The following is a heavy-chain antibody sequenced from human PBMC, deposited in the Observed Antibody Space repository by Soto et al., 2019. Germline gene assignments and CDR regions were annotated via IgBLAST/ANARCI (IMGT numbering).Heavy chain of an antibody. CDR1: GGSISSYY. V-gene: IGHV4-59*01. CDR2: IYYSGST. CDR3: AREVEVGAPFDF. D-gene: IGHD1-26*01. J-gene: IGHJ4*02. Sequence: PSGTLSLTCNVSGGSISSYYWSWIRQPPGKGLEWIGYIYYSGSTNYNPSLKSRVTISVDTSKNQFSLKLSSVTAAYTAVYYCAREVEVGAPFDFSGQGTLVTVSS.